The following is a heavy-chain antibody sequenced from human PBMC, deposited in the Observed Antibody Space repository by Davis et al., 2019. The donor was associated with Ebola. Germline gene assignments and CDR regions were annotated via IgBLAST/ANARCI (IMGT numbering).Heavy chain of an antibody. CDR1: GYSFTFYG. CDR2: ISAYNGNT. CDR3: ARLWFGEVGFDY. D-gene: IGHD3-10*01. Sequence: ASVKVSCKASGYSFTFYGISWVRQAPGQGLEWMGWISAYNGNTAYAQILQGRVTMTTDTSTGTAYMELRSLRSDDTAVYYCARLWFGEVGFDYWGQGTLVTVSS. V-gene: IGHV1-18*01. J-gene: IGHJ4*02.